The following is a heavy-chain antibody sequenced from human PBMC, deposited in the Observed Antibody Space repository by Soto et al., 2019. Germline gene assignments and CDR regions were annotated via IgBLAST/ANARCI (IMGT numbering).Heavy chain of an antibody. CDR2: ISYHGSNK. CDR3: AKDRQLGSSLYYFDY. V-gene: IGHV3-30*18. CDR1: GFTFSSYG. D-gene: IGHD5-18*01. Sequence: PGGSLRLSCAASGFTFSSYGMHWVRQAPGKGLEWVAVISYHGSNKDYADSVKGRFTISRDNSKNTLYLQINSLRGEDTAVYYCAKDRQLGSSLYYFDYWGPGTLVTVSS. J-gene: IGHJ4*02.